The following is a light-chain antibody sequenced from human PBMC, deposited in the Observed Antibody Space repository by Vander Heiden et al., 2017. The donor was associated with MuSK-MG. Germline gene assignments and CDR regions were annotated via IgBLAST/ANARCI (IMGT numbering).Light chain of an antibody. CDR1: QSVRNY. Sequence: EIVLTQSPATLSLSPGERATLSCRASQSVRNYLAWYQQKPGQAPRLLIYDASNGATSIPARFSGSGSGTDFTLTISSLDPEDFAVYYCQQRSSWPRVTFGGGTKVEIK. CDR2: DAS. CDR3: QQRSSWPRVT. J-gene: IGKJ4*01. V-gene: IGKV3-11*01.